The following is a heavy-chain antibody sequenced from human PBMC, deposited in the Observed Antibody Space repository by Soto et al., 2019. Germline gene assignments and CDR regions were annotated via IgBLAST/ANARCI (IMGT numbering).Heavy chain of an antibody. J-gene: IGHJ4*02. Sequence: QVQLQESGPGLVKPSQTLSLTCTVSGGSIRSEDYYWSWIRQPPGKGLEWIGYISYSGSTAYKSSLSNRVIISVDTSKNQVSLKLNSAPAADPAVYYCARVRIVGSTTFDSWGQGTLVTVSS. D-gene: IGHD1-26*01. CDR1: GGSIRSEDYY. CDR2: ISYSGST. V-gene: IGHV4-30-4*01. CDR3: ARVRIVGSTTFDS.